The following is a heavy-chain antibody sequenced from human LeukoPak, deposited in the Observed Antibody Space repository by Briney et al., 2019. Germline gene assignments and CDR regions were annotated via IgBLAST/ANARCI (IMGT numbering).Heavy chain of an antibody. J-gene: IGHJ4*02. CDR1: GFTFSRYW. CDR2: IKQDGSEI. D-gene: IGHD3-22*01. Sequence: QSGGSLRLSCAASGFTFSRYWMSWVRQAPGKGLEWVANIKQDGSEIYYVDSVKGRFTISRDNAKKTLYLQLNSLRAEDTAVYYCARDYDSSGYSVRFEYWGQGTLVTVSS. CDR3: ARDYDSSGYSVRFEY. V-gene: IGHV3-7*04.